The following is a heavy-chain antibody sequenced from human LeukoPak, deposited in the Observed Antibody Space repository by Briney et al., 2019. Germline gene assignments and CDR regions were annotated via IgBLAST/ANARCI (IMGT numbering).Heavy chain of an antibody. CDR1: GGSISSGGYS. CDR2: IYHSGST. CDR3: ARLDDYGDYGFDY. J-gene: IGHJ4*02. V-gene: IGHV4-30-2*01. D-gene: IGHD4-17*01. Sequence: SQTLSLTCAVSGGSISSGGYSWSWIRQPPGKGLEWIGYIYHSGSTYYNPSLKSRVTISVDRSKNQFSLKLSSVTAADTAVYYCARLDDYGDYGFDYWGQGTLVTVSS.